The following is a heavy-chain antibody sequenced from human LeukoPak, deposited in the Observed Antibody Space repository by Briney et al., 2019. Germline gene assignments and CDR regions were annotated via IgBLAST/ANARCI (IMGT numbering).Heavy chain of an antibody. D-gene: IGHD3-22*01. CDR1: GGSISSSGYY. CDR3: ASYYYDSSGYLDY. V-gene: IGHV4-39*01. J-gene: IGHJ4*02. Sequence: SETLSLTCTVSGGSISSSGYYWGWIRQPPGKGLEWIGSIYYSGSTYHNPSLKSRVTISVDTSKNQSSLKLSSVTATDTAVYYCASYYYDSSGYLDYWGQGTLVTVSS. CDR2: IYYSGST.